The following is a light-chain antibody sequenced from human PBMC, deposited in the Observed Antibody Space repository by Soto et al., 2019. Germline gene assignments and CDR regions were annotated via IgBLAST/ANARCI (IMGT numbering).Light chain of an antibody. CDR2: EVS. Sequence: QSALTQPPSASGSPGQSVTISCTGTSSDVGGYNYVSWHQQHPGKAPKLMIYEVSKRPSGVPDRFSGSKSGNTASLTVSGLQVEDEADYYCSSFEASNNLLFGGGTKVTVL. CDR1: SSDVGGYNY. V-gene: IGLV2-8*01. J-gene: IGLJ2*01. CDR3: SSFEASNNLL.